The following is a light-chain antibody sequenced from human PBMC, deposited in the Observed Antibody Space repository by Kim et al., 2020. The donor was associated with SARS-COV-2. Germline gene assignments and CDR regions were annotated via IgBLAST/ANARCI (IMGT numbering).Light chain of an antibody. Sequence: DIVMTQSPLSLPVTPGEPASISCRSSQSLLHSNGYNYLDWYLQKPGQSPQLLIYLGSNRASGVPDRFSGSGSGTDFTLKISRVEAEDVGVYYWMQTLRALTFGGGTKVDIK. CDR1: QSLLHSNGYNY. V-gene: IGKV2-28*01. CDR3: MQTLRALT. CDR2: LGS. J-gene: IGKJ4*01.